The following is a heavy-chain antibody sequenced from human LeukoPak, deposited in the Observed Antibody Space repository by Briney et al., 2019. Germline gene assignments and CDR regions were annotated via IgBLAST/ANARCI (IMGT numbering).Heavy chain of an antibody. CDR2: IYSGGST. V-gene: IGHV3-66*01. CDR3: ARDHPYGSGSYTSDY. J-gene: IGHJ4*02. D-gene: IGHD3-10*01. CDR1: GFTFSSNY. Sequence: GGSLRLSCAASGFTFSSNYMSWVRQAPGKGLEWVSVIYSGGSTYYADSVKGRFTISRDNSKNTLYLQMNSLRAEDTAVYYCARDHPYGSGSYTSDYWGQGTLVTVSS.